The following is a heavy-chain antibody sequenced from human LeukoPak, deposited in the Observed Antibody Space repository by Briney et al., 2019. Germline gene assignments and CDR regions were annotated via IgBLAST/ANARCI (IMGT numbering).Heavy chain of an antibody. D-gene: IGHD6-13*01. CDR2: ISDDGRSK. CDR3: AKDRETTASGTFDF. CDR1: GFTFNNYG. Sequence: PGRSLRLSCAASGFTFNNYGMHYVRQAPGKGLEWVAVISDDGRSKNYADSVKGRFTISRDSSNNTLYLQMNSLRAEDTGVYFCAKDRETTASGTFDFRGQGTLVTVSS. V-gene: IGHV3-30*18. J-gene: IGHJ4*02.